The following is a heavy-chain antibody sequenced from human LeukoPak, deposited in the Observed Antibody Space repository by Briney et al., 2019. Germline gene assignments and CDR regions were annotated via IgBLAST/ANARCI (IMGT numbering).Heavy chain of an antibody. CDR2: INHSGST. CDR1: GGSFSGYY. J-gene: IGHJ4*02. Sequence: SDTLSLTCAVYGGSFSGYYWSWIRQPPGKGLEWIGEINHSGSTNYNPSLKSRVTISVDTSKNQFSLKLSSVTAADTAVYYCARGGSSITMVRGVILDYWGQGTLVTVSS. D-gene: IGHD3-10*01. CDR3: ARGGSSITMVRGVILDY. V-gene: IGHV4-34*01.